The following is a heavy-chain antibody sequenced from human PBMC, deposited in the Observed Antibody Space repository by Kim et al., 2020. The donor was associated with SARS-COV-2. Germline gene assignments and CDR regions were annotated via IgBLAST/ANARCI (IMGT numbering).Heavy chain of an antibody. J-gene: IGHJ1*01. V-gene: IGHV4-30-4*01. Sequence: SETLSLTCTVSGGSISSGDYYWSWIRQPPGKGLEWIGYIYYSGSTYYNPSLKSRVTISVDTSKNQFSLKLSSVTAADTAVYYCATQPRWDSSGQGYFQHWGQGTLVTVSS. D-gene: IGHD3-22*01. CDR3: ATQPRWDSSGQGYFQH. CDR1: GGSISSGDYY. CDR2: IYYSGST.